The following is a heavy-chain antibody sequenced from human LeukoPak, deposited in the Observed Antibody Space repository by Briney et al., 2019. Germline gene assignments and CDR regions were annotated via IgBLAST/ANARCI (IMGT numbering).Heavy chain of an antibody. V-gene: IGHV3-23*01. CDR3: ARGVVTGVDAFNI. D-gene: IGHD4-23*01. J-gene: IGHJ3*02. CDR2: ISGSGGST. CDR1: GFTFSSYA. Sequence: PGGFLRLSCAASGFTFSSYAMSWVRQAPGKGLEWVSAISGSGGSTYYADSVKGRFTISRDNSKNTLYLQMNSLRAEDTAVYYCARGVVTGVDAFNIWGQGTLVIVSS.